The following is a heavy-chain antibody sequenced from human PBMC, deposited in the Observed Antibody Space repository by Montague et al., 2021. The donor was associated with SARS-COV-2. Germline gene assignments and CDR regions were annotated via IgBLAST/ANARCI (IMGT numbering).Heavy chain of an antibody. CDR2: IYYSGST. D-gene: IGHD6-19*01. Sequence: TLSLTCNVSGGSISSSSYYWGWIRQPPGKGLEWIGSIYYSGSTYYNPSLKSRVTISVDTSKNQFSLKLSSVTAADTAVYYCARQENSSGWFKPDAFDIWGQGTMVTVSS. J-gene: IGHJ3*02. V-gene: IGHV4-39*01. CDR1: GGSISSSSYY. CDR3: ARQENSSGWFKPDAFDI.